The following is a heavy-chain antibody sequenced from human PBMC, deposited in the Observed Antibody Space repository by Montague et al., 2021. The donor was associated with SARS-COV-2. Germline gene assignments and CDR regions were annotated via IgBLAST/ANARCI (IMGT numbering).Heavy chain of an antibody. CDR1: GFTFDNAG. D-gene: IGHD5-12*01. J-gene: IGHJ6*01. V-gene: IGHV3-15*01. Sequence: SLRLSCAASGFTFDNAGMSWVRQAPGKGLEWVGRIKSKTDGGTTDYAAHVKGRFTISRDDSKITLYLQMNSLKTEDTAVYYCTTSTAGYSGYDFLAWRYGMDVWGQGTTVTVSS. CDR2: IKSKTDGGTT. CDR3: TTSTAGYSGYDFLAWRYGMDV.